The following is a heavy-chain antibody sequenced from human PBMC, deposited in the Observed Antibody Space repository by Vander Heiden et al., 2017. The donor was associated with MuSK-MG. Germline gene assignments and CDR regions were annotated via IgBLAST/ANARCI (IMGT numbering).Heavy chain of an antibody. D-gene: IGHD3-16*01. CDR3: VKDRRWDQQGGAH. CDR2: IKPKSEGGTT. CDR1: GFTFTNAW. Sequence: EVQLVESGGGLVNPGGSLSLSCAVSGFTFTNAWMSWVRQAPGKGLEWVGRIKPKSEGGTTDFAAPVKGRFTISRDDSKNTLYLQRNRMKTEDTAVYYCVKDRRWDQQGGAHWGQGTLVTVSS. V-gene: IGHV3-15*01. J-gene: IGHJ4*02.